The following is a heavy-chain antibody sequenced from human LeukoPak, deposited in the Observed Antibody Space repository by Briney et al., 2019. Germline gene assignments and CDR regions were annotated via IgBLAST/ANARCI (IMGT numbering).Heavy chain of an antibody. J-gene: IGHJ4*02. Sequence: GRSLRLSCAASGFTFSSYAMHWVRQAPGKGLEWVAVISYDGSNKYYADSVKGRFTISRDNSKNTLYLQMNSLRAEDTAVYYCARSRNVLRYFDSLGYWGQGTLVTVSS. CDR3: ARSRNVLRYFDSLGY. V-gene: IGHV3-30-3*01. CDR2: ISYDGSNK. D-gene: IGHD3-9*01. CDR1: GFTFSSYA.